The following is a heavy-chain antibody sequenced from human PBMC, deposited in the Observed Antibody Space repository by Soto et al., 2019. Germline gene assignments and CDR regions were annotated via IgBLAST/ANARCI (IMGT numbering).Heavy chain of an antibody. D-gene: IGHD3-16*01. Sequence: PGGSLRLSCAASGFTFSDYYMSWIRQAPGKGLEWVSNISGSGDSTYYADSVKGRFTISRDNSKNALYLQLNSLRAEDTALYYCARNTGFRGTYPVDYWGQGALVTVSS. CDR1: GFTFSDYY. J-gene: IGHJ4*02. CDR3: ARNTGFRGTYPVDY. V-gene: IGHV3-11*01. CDR2: ISGSGDST.